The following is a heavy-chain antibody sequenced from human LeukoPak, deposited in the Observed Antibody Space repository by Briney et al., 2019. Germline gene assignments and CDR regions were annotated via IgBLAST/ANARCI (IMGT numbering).Heavy chain of an antibody. D-gene: IGHD3-22*01. J-gene: IGHJ4*02. V-gene: IGHV4-34*01. Sequence: SETLSLTCAVYGGSFSGYYWSWIRQPPGKGLEWIGEINHSGSTNYNPSLKSRVTISVDTSKNQFSLKLSSVTAADTAVYYCARGVYYYDSSGYPGGEGYWGQGTLVTVSS. CDR1: GGSFSGYY. CDR3: ARGVYYYDSSGYPGGEGY. CDR2: INHSGST.